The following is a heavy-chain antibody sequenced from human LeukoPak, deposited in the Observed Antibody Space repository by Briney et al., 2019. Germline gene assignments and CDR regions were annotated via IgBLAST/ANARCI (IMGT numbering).Heavy chain of an antibody. Sequence: PGGSLRLSCAASGFTFSNYEMNWVRQAPGKGLEWVSYISSGGTTIYYADSVKGRFTISRDNAKNSLYLQMNSLRVEDTAVYYCARDHSTSWTNWFDPWGQGTLVTVSS. D-gene: IGHD2-2*01. CDR2: ISSGGTTI. CDR3: ARDHSTSWTNWFDP. V-gene: IGHV3-48*03. CDR1: GFTFSNYE. J-gene: IGHJ5*02.